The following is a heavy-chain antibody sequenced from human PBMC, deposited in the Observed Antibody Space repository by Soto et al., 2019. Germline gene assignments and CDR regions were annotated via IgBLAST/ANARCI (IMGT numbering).Heavy chain of an antibody. D-gene: IGHD5-18*01. J-gene: IGHJ5*02. CDR2: IIPIFGTT. CDR1: GGALRNNA. CDR3: ARAPGYTGNANRGRFDP. V-gene: IGHV1-69*06. Sequence: QVQLVQSGAEVKKPGSSVRVSCKASGGALRNNAITWVRQVPGQGLEWMGEIIPIFGTTKFAQKFQGRVTITADKSTNTTYMDLSSLRSEDTAIYYCARAPGYTGNANRGRFDPWGQGTLVTVSS.